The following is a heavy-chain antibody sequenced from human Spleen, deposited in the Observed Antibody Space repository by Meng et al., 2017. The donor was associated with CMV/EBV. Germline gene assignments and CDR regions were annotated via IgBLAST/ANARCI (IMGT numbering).Heavy chain of an antibody. CDR2: ISYDGSNK. CDR1: GFTFSSYP. V-gene: IGHV3-30-3*01. J-gene: IGHJ4*02. D-gene: IGHD2-2*01. Sequence: GESLKISCAASGFTFSSYPIHWVRQAPGKGLEWVAVISYDGSNKYYADSVKGRFTISRDNSKNTLYLQMNSLRAEDTAVYYCARAAVVPAAIFVNLYFDYWGQGTLVTVSS. CDR3: ARAAVVPAAIFVNLYFDY.